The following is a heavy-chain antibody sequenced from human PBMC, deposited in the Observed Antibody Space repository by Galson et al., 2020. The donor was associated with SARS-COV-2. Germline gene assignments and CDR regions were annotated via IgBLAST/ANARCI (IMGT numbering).Heavy chain of an antibody. Sequence: GGSLRLSCVTSEFIFSAFGMNWVRQAPGKGLEWVAFIGNDGMNNFYADSVKGRFTISRDNPTNTLYLQMHSLRVEDTGVYYCVRAGAQGSFDNNFFDPWGQGTLVTVSP. CDR1: EFIFSAFG. CDR3: VRAGAQGSFDNNFFDP. CDR2: IGNDGMNN. D-gene: IGHD3-9*01. V-gene: IGHV3-30*02. J-gene: IGHJ5*02.